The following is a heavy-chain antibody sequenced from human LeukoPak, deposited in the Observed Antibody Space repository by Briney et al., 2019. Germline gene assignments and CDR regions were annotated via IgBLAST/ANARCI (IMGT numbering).Heavy chain of an antibody. J-gene: IGHJ3*01. CDR3: ARGWLGYDFWRAYWGDAFDV. D-gene: IGHD3-3*01. Sequence: GASVKLSCKASGYTFSSYDINWVRQATGQGLEWMGWMNPNSGNTGYTQKFQDRVTISRNTSISKDYMEMSSLRSEDTAVYYCARGWLGYDFWRAYWGDAFDVWGQGTMVTVSS. CDR1: GYTFSSYD. V-gene: IGHV1-8*03. CDR2: MNPNSGNT.